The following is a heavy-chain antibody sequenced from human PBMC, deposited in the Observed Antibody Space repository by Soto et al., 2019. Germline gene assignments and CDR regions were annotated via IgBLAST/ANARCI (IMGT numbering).Heavy chain of an antibody. CDR3: ASLYDDASGKFDY. CDR2: FIPMLGMA. V-gene: IGHV1-69*02. Sequence: QVQLVQSGAEVKRPGSSVKVSCKASGDSFSRSTFSWVRQAPGQGLEWMGRFIPMLGMANYAQTFQGRVTITADKSTSTAYMDLSSLRSEDTAVYYCASLYDDASGKFDYWGQGTLVTVSS. J-gene: IGHJ4*02. D-gene: IGHD3-22*01. CDR1: GDSFSRST.